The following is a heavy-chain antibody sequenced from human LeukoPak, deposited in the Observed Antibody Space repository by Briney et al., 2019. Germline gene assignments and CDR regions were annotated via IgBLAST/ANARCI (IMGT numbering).Heavy chain of an antibody. CDR1: GFTFSSYG. CDR2: ISYDGSNK. J-gene: IGHJ3*02. D-gene: IGHD3-16*01. V-gene: IGHV3-30*03. CDR3: ARDRSAQWGSYYDAFDI. Sequence: PGGSLRLSCAASGFTFSSYGMQWVRQAPGKGLWWVAVISYDGSNKYYADSVKGRFTISRDNSKNTLYLQMNSLRAEDTAVYYCARDRSAQWGSYYDAFDIWGQGTMVTVSS.